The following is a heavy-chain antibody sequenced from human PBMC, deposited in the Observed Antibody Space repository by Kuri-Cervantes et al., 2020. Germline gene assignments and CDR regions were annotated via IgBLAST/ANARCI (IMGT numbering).Heavy chain of an antibody. V-gene: IGHV3-23*01. CDR3: ARSVWGYYYYYMDV. J-gene: IGHJ6*03. D-gene: IGHD5/OR15-5a*01. CDR2: ISGSGGST. CDR1: GFTFSSYA. Sequence: GESLKISCAASGFTFSSYAMSWVRQAPGKGLEWVSAISGSGGSTYYADSVKGRFTISRDNSKNTLYLQMNSLRSEDTAVYYCARSVWGYYYYYMDVWGKGTTVTVSS.